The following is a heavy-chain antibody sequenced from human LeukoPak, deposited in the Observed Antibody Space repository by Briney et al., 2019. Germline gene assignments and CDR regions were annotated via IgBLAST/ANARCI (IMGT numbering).Heavy chain of an antibody. J-gene: IGHJ4*02. Sequence: SETLSLTCTVSGGSISSYYWSWIRQPAGKGLEWIGRIYTSGSTNYDPSLKSRVAMSVDTSKNQFSLKLSSVTAADTAVYYCARKDFWSGYYAYWGQGTLVTVSS. CDR3: ARKDFWSGYYAY. CDR1: GGSISSYY. CDR2: IYTSGST. V-gene: IGHV4-4*07. D-gene: IGHD3-3*01.